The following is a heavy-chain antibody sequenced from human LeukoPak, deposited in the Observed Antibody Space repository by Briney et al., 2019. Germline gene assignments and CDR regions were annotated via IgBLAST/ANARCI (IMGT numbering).Heavy chain of an antibody. J-gene: IGHJ6*02. V-gene: IGHV4-34*01. CDR2: INHSGST. CDR3: ARGPLVTLYYYYGMDV. Sequence: SETLSLTCAVYGGSFSGYYWSWIRQPPGKGLKWIGEINHSGSTNYNPSLKSRVTISVDTSKNQFSLKLSSVTAADTAVYYCARGPLVTLYYYYGMDVWGQGTTVTVSS. D-gene: IGHD5-18*01. CDR1: GGSFSGYY.